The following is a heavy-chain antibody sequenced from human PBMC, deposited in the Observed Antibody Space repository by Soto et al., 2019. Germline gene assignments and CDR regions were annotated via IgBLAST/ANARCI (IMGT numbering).Heavy chain of an antibody. CDR1: GYTFTSYG. J-gene: IGHJ3*02. D-gene: IGHD3-9*01. CDR2: ISAYNGNT. CDR3: ARIFYVILTGYQAHAFDI. V-gene: IGHV1-18*01. Sequence: QVQLVQSGAEVKKPGASVKVSCKASGYTFTSYGISWVRQAPGQGLEWMGWISAYNGNTNYAQKLQGRVTMTTDTSASTAYMELRSLRSDDTAVYYCARIFYVILTGYQAHAFDIWGQGTMDTVSS.